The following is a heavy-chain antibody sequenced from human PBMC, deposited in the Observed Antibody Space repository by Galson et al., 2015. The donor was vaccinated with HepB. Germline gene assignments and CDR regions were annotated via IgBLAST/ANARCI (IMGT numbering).Heavy chain of an antibody. Sequence: SVKVSCKASGGTFSSYDISWVRQAPGQGLEWMGGIIPIFGTANYAQKFQGRVTITADESTSTAYMELSSLRSEDTAVYYCARDVKIGYSGSYYYFDYWGQGTLVTVSS. CDR2: IIPIFGTA. V-gene: IGHV1-69*13. D-gene: IGHD1-26*01. CDR1: GGTFSSYD. CDR3: ARDVKIGYSGSYYYFDY. J-gene: IGHJ4*02.